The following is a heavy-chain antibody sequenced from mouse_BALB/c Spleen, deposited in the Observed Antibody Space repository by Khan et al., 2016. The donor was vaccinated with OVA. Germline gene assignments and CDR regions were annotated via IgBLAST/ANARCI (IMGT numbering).Heavy chain of an antibody. J-gene: IGHJ2*01. CDR2: IYPGNGDT. CDR3: ASEDY. CDR1: GYTFTSYN. V-gene: IGHV1-12*01. Sequence: QVQLQQPGAELVKPGASVKMSCKASGYTFTSYNMHWVKQTPGQGLEWIGAIYPGNGDTSYNQKFKGKATLTADKSSSTAYMQLSSRTSEDSAVYYCASEDYWGQGTTLTVSS.